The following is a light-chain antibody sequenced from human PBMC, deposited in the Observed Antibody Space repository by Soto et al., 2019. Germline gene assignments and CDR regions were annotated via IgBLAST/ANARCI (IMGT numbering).Light chain of an antibody. V-gene: IGKV3-20*01. Sequence: EIVLTQSPGTLSLSPGERATLSCRASQTVTSNYFAWYQQRPGQAPRLLIYGTSNRATGIPARFSGSGSGTDFTLTISRLDPEDFAVYYCQQYGGSRWTFGQGTKVEIK. CDR1: QTVTSNY. CDR3: QQYGGSRWT. CDR2: GTS. J-gene: IGKJ1*01.